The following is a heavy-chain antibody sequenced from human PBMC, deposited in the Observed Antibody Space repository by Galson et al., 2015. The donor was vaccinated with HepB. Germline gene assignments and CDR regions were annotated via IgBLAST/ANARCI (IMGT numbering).Heavy chain of an antibody. J-gene: IGHJ2*01. CDR3: TTEFYWYFDL. Sequence: SLRLSCAASGITFTNSWMSWVRQAPGKGLEWVGRIKSKRDGETTDYAAPVKGRFTISRDDSIKTLYLQMNSLTTEDTAVYYCTTEFYWYFDLWGRGTLVTVSS. CDR2: IKSKRDGETT. V-gene: IGHV3-15*01. CDR1: GITFTNSW.